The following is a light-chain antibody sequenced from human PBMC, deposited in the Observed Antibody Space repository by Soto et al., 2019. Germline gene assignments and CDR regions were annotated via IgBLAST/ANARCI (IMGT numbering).Light chain of an antibody. Sequence: QSVLTQPPSASGTPGQRVTISCSGSSTKIGSNTVNWYQQHPGTAPKLLIYSNNQRPSGVPDRFSGSKSGTSASLAISGLQSEDEADYYCAAWDDSLNGEVFGTGTKVTVL. CDR1: STKIGSNT. CDR3: AAWDDSLNGEV. V-gene: IGLV1-44*01. J-gene: IGLJ1*01. CDR2: SNN.